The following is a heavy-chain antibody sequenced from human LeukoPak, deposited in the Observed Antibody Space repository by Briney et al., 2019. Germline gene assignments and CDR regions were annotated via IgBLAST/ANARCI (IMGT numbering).Heavy chain of an antibody. D-gene: IGHD6-19*01. J-gene: IGHJ4*02. V-gene: IGHV3-74*01. CDR1: GFTFSSYW. CDR3: VAGRPFDY. Sequence: PGGSLRLSCAASGFTFSSYWMNWVRQAPGKGLVWVSRIASDGSSTTYADSVKGRFSISRDNAKNTLYLQMNSLRAEDTAVYYCVAGRPFDYWGQGTLVTVSS. CDR2: IASDGSST.